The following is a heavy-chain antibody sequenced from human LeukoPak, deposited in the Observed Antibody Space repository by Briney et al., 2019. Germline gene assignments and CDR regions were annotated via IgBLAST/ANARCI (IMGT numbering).Heavy chain of an antibody. D-gene: IGHD6-13*01. CDR1: GYTFTSYD. J-gene: IGHJ6*02. V-gene: IGHV1-8*01. Sequence: GASVKVSCKASGYTFTSYDINWVRQATGQGLEWMGWMNPNSGNTGYAQKFQGRVTMTRNTSISTAYMELGSLRSEDTAVYYCAREEDSSSWYRRYYYGMDVWGQGTTVTVSS. CDR3: AREEDSSSWYRRYYYGMDV. CDR2: MNPNSGNT.